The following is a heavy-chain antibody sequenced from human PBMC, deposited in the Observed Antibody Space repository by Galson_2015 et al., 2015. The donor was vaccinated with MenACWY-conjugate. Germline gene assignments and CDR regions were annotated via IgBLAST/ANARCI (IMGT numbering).Heavy chain of an antibody. Sequence: SLRLSCAASGFTFSNYGMHWVRQAPGKGLEWVAVILSDGSNKYYADSVKGRFTVSRDNSKNTLYLQMNSLRDEDTAVYYCAKPGGVAVAGNDAFVIWGQGTMVSVSS. CDR2: ILSDGSNK. CDR1: GFTFSNYG. V-gene: IGHV3-30*18. CDR3: AKPGGVAVAGNDAFVI. D-gene: IGHD6-19*01. J-gene: IGHJ3*02.